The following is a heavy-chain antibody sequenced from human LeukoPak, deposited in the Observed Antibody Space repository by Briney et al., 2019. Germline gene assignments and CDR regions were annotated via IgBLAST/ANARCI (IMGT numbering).Heavy chain of an antibody. J-gene: IGHJ6*03. CDR2: ISSSSSTI. CDR1: GFTFSSYW. V-gene: IGHV3-48*01. CDR3: AAPPYSSGWYSLYYYYMDV. Sequence: GGSLRLSCAASGFTFSSYWMSWVRQAPGKGLEWVSYISSSSSTIYYADSVKGRFTISRDNAKNSLYLQMNSLRAEDTAVYYCAAPPYSSGWYSLYYYYMDVWGKGTTVTVSS. D-gene: IGHD6-19*01.